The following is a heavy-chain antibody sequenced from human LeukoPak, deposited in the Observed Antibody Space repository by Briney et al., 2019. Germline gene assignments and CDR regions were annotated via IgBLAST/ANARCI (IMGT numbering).Heavy chain of an antibody. CDR2: ISAYNGNT. J-gene: IGHJ5*02. Sequence: GASVKVSCKASGYTFTSYGISWVRQAPGQGLEWMGWISAYNGNTNYAQKLQGRVTMTTDTSTSTAYMELRSLRSDDTAVYYCARDLAAAGTNWFDPWGRGTLVTVSS. CDR3: ARDLAAAGTNWFDP. CDR1: GYTFTSYG. V-gene: IGHV1-18*01. D-gene: IGHD6-13*01.